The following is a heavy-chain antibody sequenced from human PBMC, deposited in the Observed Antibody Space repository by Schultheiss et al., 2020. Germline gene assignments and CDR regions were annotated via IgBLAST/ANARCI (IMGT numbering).Heavy chain of an antibody. CDR2: ISAYNGNT. J-gene: IGHJ4*02. CDR3: ARDTNPYDSSGYCDY. Sequence: ASVKVSCKASGYTFTSYGISWVRQAPGQGLEWMGWISAYNGNTNYAQKLQGRVTMTTDTSPSTAYMELRSLRSDDTAVYYCARDTNPYDSSGYCDYWGQGTMVTVSS. V-gene: IGHV1-18*01. D-gene: IGHD3-22*01. CDR1: GYTFTSYG.